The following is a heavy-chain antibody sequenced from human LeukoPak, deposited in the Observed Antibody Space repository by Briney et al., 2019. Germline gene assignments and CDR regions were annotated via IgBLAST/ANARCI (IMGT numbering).Heavy chain of an antibody. V-gene: IGHV4-39*07. CDR2: IYYSGST. CDR1: DGSIINYY. D-gene: IGHD1-26*01. J-gene: IGHJ6*03. CDR3: ARGKKGGSYYYYYMDV. Sequence: SETLSLTCSVSDGSIINYYWGWIRQPPGKGLEWIGSIYYSGSTYYNPSLKSRVTISVDTSKNQFSLKLSSVTAADTAVYYCARGKKGGSYYYYYMDVWGKGTTVTVSS.